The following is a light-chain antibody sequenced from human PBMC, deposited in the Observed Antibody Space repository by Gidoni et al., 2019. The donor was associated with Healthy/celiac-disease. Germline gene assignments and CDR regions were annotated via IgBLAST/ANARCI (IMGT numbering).Light chain of an antibody. J-gene: IGLJ2*01. Sequence: YERTQPPSVSVSPGQTASITCSGDKLGDKYACWYQQKPGQSPVLVIYQDSKRPSGIPERFSGSNSGNTATLTISGTQAMDEADYYCQAWDSSTGVFGGGTKLTVL. CDR1: KLGDKY. V-gene: IGLV3-1*01. CDR2: QDS. CDR3: QAWDSSTGV.